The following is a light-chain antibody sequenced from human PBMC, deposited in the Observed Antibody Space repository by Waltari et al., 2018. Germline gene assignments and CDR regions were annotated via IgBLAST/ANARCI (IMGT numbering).Light chain of an antibody. CDR2: GGT. V-gene: IGLV1-40*01. J-gene: IGLJ2*01. Sequence: QSVLTQPPSVSGAPGQRVTISCTGSSSNIGTGDLVYWYQKLPGTPPKRRIYGGTNRPSGVPDRFSGSKSGTSASLAIIGLRAEDEADYYCQSYDISLSGHVVFGGGTKLTVL. CDR3: QSYDISLSGHVV. CDR1: SSNIGTGDL.